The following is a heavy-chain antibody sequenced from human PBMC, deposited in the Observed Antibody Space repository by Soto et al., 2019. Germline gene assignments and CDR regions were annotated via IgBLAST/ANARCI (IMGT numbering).Heavy chain of an antibody. CDR3: ARRHGDPSTFAFDI. D-gene: IGHD4-17*01. Sequence: QVQLHESGPGLVKPSETLSLTCAVSGGGITSYYWNWIRQSPGKGLEWIGYIYFTGTTKYNPSLTSRVSISIDTSTRLFSLNLASVTAADAAVYYCARRHGDPSTFAFDIWSQGTLVTVSS. CDR1: GGGITSYY. V-gene: IGHV4-59*01. J-gene: IGHJ3*02. CDR2: IYFTGTT.